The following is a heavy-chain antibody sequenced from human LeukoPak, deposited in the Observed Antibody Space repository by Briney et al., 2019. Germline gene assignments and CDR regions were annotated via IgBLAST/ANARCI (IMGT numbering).Heavy chain of an antibody. J-gene: IGHJ6*03. CDR3: ARRTSYYDSSGYYYGHYYYYMDV. Sequence: SETLSLTCTVSGGSISSSNWWSWVRQPPGKGLEWIGEIYHSGSTNYNPSLKSRVTISVDTSKNQFSLKLSSVAAADTAVYYCARRTSYYDSSGYYYGHYYYYMDVWGKGTTVTISS. CDR2: IYHSGST. V-gene: IGHV4-4*02. CDR1: GGSISSSNW. D-gene: IGHD3-22*01.